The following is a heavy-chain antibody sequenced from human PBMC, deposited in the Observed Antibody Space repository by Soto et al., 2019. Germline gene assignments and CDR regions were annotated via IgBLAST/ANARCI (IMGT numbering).Heavy chain of an antibody. CDR3: ARDLGGCSAGSCRYNWLDS. J-gene: IGHJ5*01. CDR1: RDTFTNYA. Sequence: QVQLVQSGAEVKKPGSSVKVSCKASRDTFTNYAISWVRQAPGQGLEWMGGIIPFYGTAHYAQKFQDRVTIIADTSTSTAEMELSSRRPEDTAVYYCARDLGGCSAGSCRYNWLDSWGQGTLVTVSS. V-gene: IGHV1-69*06. D-gene: IGHD2-15*01. CDR2: IIPFYGTA.